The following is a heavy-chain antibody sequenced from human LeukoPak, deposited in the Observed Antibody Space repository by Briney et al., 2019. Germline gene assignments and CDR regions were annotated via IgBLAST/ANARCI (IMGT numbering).Heavy chain of an antibody. J-gene: IGHJ4*02. D-gene: IGHD5-24*01. Sequence: SQTLSLTCTVSGASISSGGYYWNWIRQPPGKGLEWIGYIYYSRSTTYSPSLKSRLTISVDTSRNQFSLKLSSVTAADTAVYYCARDGYNSGYFDYWGQGTLVTVSS. CDR2: IYYSRST. CDR1: GASISSGGYY. V-gene: IGHV4-30-4*01. CDR3: ARDGYNSGYFDY.